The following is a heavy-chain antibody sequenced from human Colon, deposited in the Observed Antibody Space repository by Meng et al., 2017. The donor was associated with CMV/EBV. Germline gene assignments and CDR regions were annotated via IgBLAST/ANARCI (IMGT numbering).Heavy chain of an antibody. CDR2: ISGSGTST. Sequence: GESLKISCAASGFTFRTFAMGWVRQAPGRGLEWVSSISGSGTSTYYADSVRGHFTISRDASKNTLSLQINSLRGEDTAIYYCAKSLFGVGQLVYYDSWGQGILVTVSS. J-gene: IGHJ4*02. CDR1: GFTFRTFA. V-gene: IGHV3-23*01. CDR3: AKSLFGVGQLVYYDS. D-gene: IGHD3-10*02.